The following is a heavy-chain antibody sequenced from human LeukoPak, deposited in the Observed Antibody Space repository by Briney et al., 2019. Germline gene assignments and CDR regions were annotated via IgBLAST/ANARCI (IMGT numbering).Heavy chain of an antibody. Sequence: GAAVKVSFKASAYTFTSYDINLVRQATGQGLEWMGLRNPNSGNTGHAQKFKGTVTMTRNASISTAYMELSSLRSEATAVYYCARGAPGSYCSGGSCPYFDYWGQGTLISVSS. CDR2: RNPNSGNT. V-gene: IGHV1-8*01. J-gene: IGHJ4*02. CDR1: AYTFTSYD. CDR3: ARGAPGSYCSGGSCPYFDY. D-gene: IGHD2-15*01.